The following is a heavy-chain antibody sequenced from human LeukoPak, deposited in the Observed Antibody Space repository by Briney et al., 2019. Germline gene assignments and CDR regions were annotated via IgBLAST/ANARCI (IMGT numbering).Heavy chain of an antibody. CDR2: IYYSGSA. V-gene: IGHV4-59*08. J-gene: IGHJ4*02. CDR1: GGSISSFY. D-gene: IGHD1-26*01. Sequence: SETLSLTGSVSGGSISSFYWAWIRQPPGKGLEWIGSIYYSGSADYNPSLKSRVTISVDTSKSQFSLRLSSVTAADTAVYFCARRVGAITQFDYWGQGTLVTVSS. CDR3: ARRVGAITQFDY.